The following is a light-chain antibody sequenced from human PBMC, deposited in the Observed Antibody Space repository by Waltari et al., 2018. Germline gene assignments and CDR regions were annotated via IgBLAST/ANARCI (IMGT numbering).Light chain of an antibody. J-gene: IGLJ1*01. CDR3: CSYAGRYTNYV. CDR1: RPDFGAYDY. Sequence: QSALTQPRSVSGSPGQSVTISCTGTRPDFGAYDYVSWYQQRPGKAPKLIIYDVTERPSGVPDRFSGSKSDNKASLTISGLQADDEADYYCCSYAGRYTNYVFGSGTKVTVL. CDR2: DVT. V-gene: IGLV2-11*01.